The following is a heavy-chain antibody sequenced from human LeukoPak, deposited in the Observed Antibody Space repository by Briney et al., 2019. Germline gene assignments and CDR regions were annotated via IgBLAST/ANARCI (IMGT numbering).Heavy chain of an antibody. J-gene: IGHJ4*02. CDR1: GGSFSGYY. CDR2: INHSGST. Sequence: SETLSLTCAVYGGSFSGYYWSWIRQPPGKGLEWIGEINHSGSTNYNPSLKSRVTISVDTSKNQFSLKLSSVTGADTAVYYCASVVTGGEDYWGQGTLVTVSS. CDR3: ASVVTGGEDY. D-gene: IGHD3-22*01. V-gene: IGHV4-34*01.